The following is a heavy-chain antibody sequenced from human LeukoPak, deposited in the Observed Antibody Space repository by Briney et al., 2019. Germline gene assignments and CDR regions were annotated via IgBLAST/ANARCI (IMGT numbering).Heavy chain of an antibody. CDR3: AKIAAPGKTYFDY. CDR1: GFTFSSYG. V-gene: IGHV3-30*18. Sequence: PGGSLRLSCAASGFTFSSYGMHWVRQAPGKGLEWVADISYDGNNGYYADSVKGRFTISRDNSKNTLYLQMNSLRVEDTAVYYCAKIAAPGKTYFDYWGQGTLVTVSS. J-gene: IGHJ4*02. D-gene: IGHD6-13*01. CDR2: ISYDGNNG.